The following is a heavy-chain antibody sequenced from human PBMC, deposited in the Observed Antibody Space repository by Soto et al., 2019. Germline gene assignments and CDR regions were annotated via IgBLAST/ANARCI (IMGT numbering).Heavy chain of an antibody. CDR3: ARDPGTLNWFDP. Sequence: EVQLVESGGGLVQPGGSLRLSCAASGVTFSSYSMNWVHQAPGKRLEWVSYISSRSSTIYYADSVKGRFTISRDNAKDSLYLQMNSLRDEDTAALSCARDPGTLNWFDPWGQGTLVTVSS. J-gene: IGHJ5*02. CDR1: GVTFSSYS. D-gene: IGHD3-10*01. V-gene: IGHV3-48*02. CDR2: ISSRSSTI.